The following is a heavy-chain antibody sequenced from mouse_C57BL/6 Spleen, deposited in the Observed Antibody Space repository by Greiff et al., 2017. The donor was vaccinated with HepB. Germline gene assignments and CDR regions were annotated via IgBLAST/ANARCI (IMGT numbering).Heavy chain of an antibody. V-gene: IGHV1-53*01. CDR2: INPSNGGT. CDR1: GHTFTSYW. J-gene: IGHJ1*03. D-gene: IGHD3-2*01. CDR3: ARDSHTLYWYFDV. Sequence: QVQLQQPGTELVKPGASVKLSCKASGHTFTSYWMHWVKQRPGQGLEWIGNINPSNGGTNYNEKFKSKATLTVDKSSSTAYMQLSSLTSEDSAVYYCARDSHTLYWYFDVWGTGTTVTVSS.